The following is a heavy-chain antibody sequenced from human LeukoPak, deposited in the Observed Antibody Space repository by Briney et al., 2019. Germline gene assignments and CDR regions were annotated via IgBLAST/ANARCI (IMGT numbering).Heavy chain of an antibody. Sequence: SETLSLTCTVSGGSISSSSYYWGWIRQPPGKGLEWIGSIYYSGSTYYNPSLKSRVTISVDTSKNQFSLKLSSVTAADTAVYYCARGGHPTYYDFWSGPLMDVWDKGTTVTVSS. J-gene: IGHJ6*03. CDR3: ARGGHPTYYDFWSGPLMDV. D-gene: IGHD3-3*01. V-gene: IGHV4-39*07. CDR1: GGSISSSSYY. CDR2: IYYSGST.